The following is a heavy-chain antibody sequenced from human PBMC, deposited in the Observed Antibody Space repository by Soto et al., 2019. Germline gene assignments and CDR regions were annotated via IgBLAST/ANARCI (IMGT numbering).Heavy chain of an antibody. CDR2: IIPILGIA. Sequence: ASVKVSCKASGGTFSSYAISWVRQAPGQGREGMGGIIPILGIANYAQKFQGRVTITADKSTSTAYMELSSLRSEDTAVYYCARSYYYDSSGYYYFDYWGQGTLVTVSS. CDR1: GGTFSSYA. D-gene: IGHD3-22*01. V-gene: IGHV1-69*10. CDR3: ARSYYYDSSGYYYFDY. J-gene: IGHJ4*02.